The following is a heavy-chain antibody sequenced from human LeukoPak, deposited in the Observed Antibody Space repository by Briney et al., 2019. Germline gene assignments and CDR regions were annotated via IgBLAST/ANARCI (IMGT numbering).Heavy chain of an antibody. CDR3: EKAGGYCSSTSCYLFD. CDR1: GFTFSSYA. CDR2: MSPNGSST. Sequence: GGSLRVSCAALGFTFSSYAMSRVRQAPGKGREWVSSMSPNGSSTYYADSVKGRFTISRDNSKNTLYLQMNNLRGEDTAVYYCEKAGGYCSSTSCYLFDWGQGTLVTVSS. D-gene: IGHD2-2*01. V-gene: IGHV3-23*01. J-gene: IGHJ4*02.